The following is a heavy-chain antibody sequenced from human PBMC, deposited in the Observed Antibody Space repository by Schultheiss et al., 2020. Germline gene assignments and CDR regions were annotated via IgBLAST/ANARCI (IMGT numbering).Heavy chain of an antibody. V-gene: IGHV3-15*01. CDR1: GFTFSNAW. CDR3: ARELCRDGYNSPSLVSYYFDY. Sequence: GGSLRLSCAASGFTFSNAWMSWVRQAPGKGLEWVGRIKSKTDGGTTDYAAPVKGRFTISRDDSKNTLYLQMNSLRAEDTAVYYCARELCRDGYNSPSLVSYYFDYWGQVTLVNVSS. CDR2: IKSKTDGGTT. J-gene: IGHJ4*02. D-gene: IGHD5-24*01.